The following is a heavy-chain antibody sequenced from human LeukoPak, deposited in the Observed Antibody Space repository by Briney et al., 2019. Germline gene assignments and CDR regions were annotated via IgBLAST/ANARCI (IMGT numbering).Heavy chain of an antibody. Sequence: GASVKVSCKASGYTFISYTMHWVRQAPGQRLEWMGWINADNGNTKYSQKFQGRVTITRDTSASTAYMELSSLRSEDTAIYYCAKTEGVGSSWSPFDYWGQGTLVTVSS. V-gene: IGHV1-3*01. CDR1: GYTFISYT. CDR3: AKTEGVGSSWSPFDY. J-gene: IGHJ4*02. CDR2: INADNGNT. D-gene: IGHD6-13*01.